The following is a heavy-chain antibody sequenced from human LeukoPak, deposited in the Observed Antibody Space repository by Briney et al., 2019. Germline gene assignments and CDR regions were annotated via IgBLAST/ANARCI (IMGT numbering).Heavy chain of an antibody. Sequence: GRSLGLSCAASGFTFSSYDMHWVRQAPGKGLEWVAVIWYDGSNKYYADSVKGRFTISRDNSKNTLYLQMNSLRAEDTAVYYCARVHGSSWHHYFDYWGQGTLVTVSS. V-gene: IGHV3-33*01. J-gene: IGHJ4*02. D-gene: IGHD6-13*01. CDR2: IWYDGSNK. CDR3: ARVHGSSWHHYFDY. CDR1: GFTFSSYD.